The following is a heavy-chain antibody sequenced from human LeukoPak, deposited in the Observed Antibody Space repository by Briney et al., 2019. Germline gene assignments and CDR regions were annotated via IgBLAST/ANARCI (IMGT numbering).Heavy chain of an antibody. Sequence: SETLSLTCTVSNDSISNNQFFWGWLRQTPGKGLGWIGTIYYSGSTYHNPSLKSRITIHVDPSKNQFSLGLRSVTAAAPALYYCARHWAGDYGDYPGDSGYYYYYYMDVWGKGTTVTVSS. D-gene: IGHD4-17*01. CDR3: ARHWAGDYGDYPGDSGYYYYYYMDV. V-gene: IGHV4-39*01. CDR2: IYYSGST. CDR1: NDSISNNQFF. J-gene: IGHJ6*03.